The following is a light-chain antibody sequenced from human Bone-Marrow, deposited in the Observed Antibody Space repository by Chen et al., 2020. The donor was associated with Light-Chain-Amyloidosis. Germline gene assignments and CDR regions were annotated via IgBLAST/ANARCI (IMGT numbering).Light chain of an antibody. CDR1: QSISIY. Sequence: DIQMTQSPSSLSASVGDRVTITCRASQSISIYLNWYQQEPGKAPNLLIYTSSNLQSGVPSRFSGSGSGTDFTLTISSLQPEDFATYYCQQSSSAPQTFGQGTKLEIK. CDR2: TSS. V-gene: IGKV1-39*01. J-gene: IGKJ2*01. CDR3: QQSSSAPQT.